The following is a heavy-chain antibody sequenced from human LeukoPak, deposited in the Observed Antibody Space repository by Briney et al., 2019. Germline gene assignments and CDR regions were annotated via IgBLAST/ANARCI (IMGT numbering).Heavy chain of an antibody. Sequence: SETLSLTCAVYGGSFSGYYWSWIRQPPGKGLEWIGEINHSGSTNYNPSLKSRVTISVDTSKNQFSLKLSSVTAADTAVYYCAGANRILVRFDYWGQGTLVTVSS. CDR2: INHSGST. CDR3: AGANRILVRFDY. D-gene: IGHD1/OR15-1a*01. CDR1: GGSFSGYY. V-gene: IGHV4-34*01. J-gene: IGHJ4*02.